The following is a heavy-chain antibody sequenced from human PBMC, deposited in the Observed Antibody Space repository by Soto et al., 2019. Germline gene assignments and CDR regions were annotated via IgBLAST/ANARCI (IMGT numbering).Heavy chain of an antibody. J-gene: IGHJ6*03. CDR2: INSDGSST. D-gene: IGHD2-2*01. CDR1: GFPFSSYW. V-gene: IGHV3-74*01. Sequence: GGSLRLSCAASGFPFSSYWMHWVRQAPGKGLVWVSRINSDGSSTSYADSVKGRFTISRDNAKNTLYLQMNSLRAEDTAVYYCARFEVVPAAMFYYYYYMDVWGKGTTVTVAS. CDR3: ARFEVVPAAMFYYYYYMDV.